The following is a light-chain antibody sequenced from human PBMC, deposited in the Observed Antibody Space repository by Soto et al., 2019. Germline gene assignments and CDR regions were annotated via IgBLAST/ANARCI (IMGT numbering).Light chain of an antibody. CDR1: QSVSSY. CDR3: QQRSDWPSLT. CDR2: DAS. J-gene: IGKJ4*01. V-gene: IGKV3-11*01. Sequence: EIVLTQSPATLSLSPGERATLSCRASQSVSSYLAWYQQKPDQAPRLLIYDASNRATGIPARFSGSGSGTDFTLTISSLEPEDFVVYYCQQRSDWPSLTFGGGTKVEIQ.